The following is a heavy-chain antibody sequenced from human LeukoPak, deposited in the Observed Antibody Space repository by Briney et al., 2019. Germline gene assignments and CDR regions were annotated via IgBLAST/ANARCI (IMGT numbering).Heavy chain of an antibody. D-gene: IGHD2-2*01. CDR1: GGTFISYA. Sequence: GASVKVSCKASGGTFISYAISWVRQAPGQGLEWMGGIIPIFGTANYPQKFQGRVTITTDESTSTAYMELSSLRSEDTAVYYCARTHCSSTSCYNWFDPWGQGTLVTVSS. CDR2: IIPIFGTA. V-gene: IGHV1-69*05. CDR3: ARTHCSSTSCYNWFDP. J-gene: IGHJ5*02.